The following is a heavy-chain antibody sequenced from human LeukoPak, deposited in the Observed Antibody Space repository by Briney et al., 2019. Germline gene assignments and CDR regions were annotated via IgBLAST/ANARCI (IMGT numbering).Heavy chain of an antibody. CDR3: AREHILTGFDY. J-gene: IGHJ4*02. CDR1: GFTFSSYS. CDR2: VSSSSSYI. V-gene: IGHV3-21*01. D-gene: IGHD3-9*01. Sequence: PGGSLRLSCAASGFTFSSYSMNWVRQAPGKGLEWVSSVSSSSSYIYYADSVKGRFTTSRDNAKNSLYLQMNSLRAEDTAVYYCAREHILTGFDYWGQGTLVTVSS.